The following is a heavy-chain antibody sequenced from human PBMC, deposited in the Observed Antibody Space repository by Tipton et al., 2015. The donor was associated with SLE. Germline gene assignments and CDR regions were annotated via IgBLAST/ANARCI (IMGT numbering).Heavy chain of an antibody. CDR1: GGSISSYY. V-gene: IGHV4-59*01. J-gene: IGHJ4*02. Sequence: LRLSCTVSGGSISSYYWSWIRQPPGKGLEWIGYMYYSGSTNYNPSLKSRVSISVDTSKNQFSLKLSSVTAADTAVYYCARGHYSSGWYPLFDYWGQGTLVTVPS. CDR3: ARGHYSSGWYPLFDY. D-gene: IGHD6-13*01. CDR2: MYYSGST.